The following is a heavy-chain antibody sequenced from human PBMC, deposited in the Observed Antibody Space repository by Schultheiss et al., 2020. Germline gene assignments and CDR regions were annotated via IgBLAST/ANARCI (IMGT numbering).Heavy chain of an antibody. CDR2: ISSNGGST. Sequence: GGSLRLSCSASGFTFSSYAMHWVRQAPGKGLEYVSAISSNGGSTYYAYSVKGRFTISRDNSKNTLYLQMSSLRSEDTAVYYCVRSHGSGTTTPLFDYWGQGTLVTVSS. D-gene: IGHD3-10*01. CDR3: VRSHGSGTTTPLFDY. CDR1: GFTFSSYA. J-gene: IGHJ4*02. V-gene: IGHV3-64D*06.